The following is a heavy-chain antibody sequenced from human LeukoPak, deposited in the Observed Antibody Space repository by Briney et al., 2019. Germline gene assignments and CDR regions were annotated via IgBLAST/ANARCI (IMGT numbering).Heavy chain of an antibody. V-gene: IGHV3-48*03. CDR3: VRHIAATVP. CDR2: ISSSGSTI. D-gene: IGHD6-25*01. Sequence: AGSLRLSCAASGFTFSSYEMNWVRQAPGKGLEWVSYISSSGSTIYYADSVKGRFTISRDNAKNSLYLQMNSLRAEDTAVYYCVRHIAATVPWGQGTLVTVSS. CDR1: GFTFSSYE. J-gene: IGHJ5*02.